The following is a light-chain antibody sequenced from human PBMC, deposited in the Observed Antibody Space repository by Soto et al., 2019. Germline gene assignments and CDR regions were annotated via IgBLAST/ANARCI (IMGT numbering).Light chain of an antibody. J-gene: IGKJ5*01. CDR3: QQYYSYPIT. CDR2: DAS. V-gene: IGKV1-5*01. CDR1: QSISSW. Sequence: DIKMTQSPSTLSASVGDRVTITCRASQSISSWLAWYQQKPGKAPKLLIYDASSLESGVPSRFSGSGSGTEFTLTISSLQPDDFATYYCQQYYSYPITFGQGTLLE.